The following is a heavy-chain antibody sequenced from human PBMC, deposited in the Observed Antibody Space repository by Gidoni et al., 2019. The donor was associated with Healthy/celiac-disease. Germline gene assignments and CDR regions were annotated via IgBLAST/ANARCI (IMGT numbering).Heavy chain of an antibody. V-gene: IGHV2-26*01. CDR3: ARTPRERYCSGGSCYSRYFDY. Sequence: QVTLKESGPVLVKPTETLTLTCTVSGFSLSNARMGVSWIRQPPGKALEWLAHIFSNDEKSYSTSLKSRLTISKDTSKSQVVLTMTNMDPVDTATYYCARTPRERYCSGGSCYSRYFDYWGQGTLVTVSS. J-gene: IGHJ4*02. CDR2: IFSNDEK. D-gene: IGHD2-15*01. CDR1: GFSLSNARMG.